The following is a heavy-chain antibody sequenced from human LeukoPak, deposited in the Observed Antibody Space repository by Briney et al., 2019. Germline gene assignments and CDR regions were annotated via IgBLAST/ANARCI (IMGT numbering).Heavy chain of an antibody. Sequence: SETLSLTCAVSGGSISSSNWWSWVRQPPGKGLEWIGEIYHSGSTNYNPSLKSRVTISVDKSKNQFSLKLSSVTAADTAVYYCARGTKGGYSSGWGHFDYWGQGTLVTVSS. CDR3: ARGTKGGYSSGWGHFDY. CDR1: GGSISSSNW. D-gene: IGHD6-19*01. CDR2: IYHSGST. V-gene: IGHV4-4*02. J-gene: IGHJ4*02.